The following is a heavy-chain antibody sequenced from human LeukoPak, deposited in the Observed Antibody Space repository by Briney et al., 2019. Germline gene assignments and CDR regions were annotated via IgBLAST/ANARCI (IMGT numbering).Heavy chain of an antibody. D-gene: IGHD2-2*01. CDR2: ISYDGSNK. J-gene: IGHJ6*02. V-gene: IGHV3-30*14. CDR3: ARGPKATSLDV. CDR1: GFTFSSYA. Sequence: GRSLRLSCAASGFTFSSYAMHWVRQAPGKGLEWVAVISYDGSNKYYADSVKGRFTISRDNSKNTLYLQMNSLRAEDTAVYYCARGPKATSLDVWGQGTTVTVSS.